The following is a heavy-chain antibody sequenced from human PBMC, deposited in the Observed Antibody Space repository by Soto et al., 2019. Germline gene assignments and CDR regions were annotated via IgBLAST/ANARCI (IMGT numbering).Heavy chain of an antibody. J-gene: IGHJ6*02. CDR1: GGTFSSYA. D-gene: IGHD2-21*02. V-gene: IGHV1-69*01. CDR3: ASPYCGGDCYSGYYYYYGMDV. CDR2: IIPIFGTA. Sequence: QVQLVQSGAEVKKPGSSVKVSCKASGGTFSSYAISWVRQAPGQGLEWMGGIIPIFGTANYAQKFQGRVTITADESTSTDYMELSSLRSEDTAVYYCASPYCGGDCYSGYYYYYGMDVWGQGTTVTVSS.